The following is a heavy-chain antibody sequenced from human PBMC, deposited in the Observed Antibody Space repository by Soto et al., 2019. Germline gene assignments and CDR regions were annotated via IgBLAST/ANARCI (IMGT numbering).Heavy chain of an antibody. D-gene: IGHD4-17*01. CDR1: GFTFSSYS. Sequence: GGSLRLSCAASGFTFSSYSMNWVRQAPGKGLEWVAVISYDGSNKYYADSVKGRFTISRDNSKNTLYLQMNSLRAEDTALYYCAKGLSMTTVTTMVDYWGQGTLVTVSS. CDR3: AKGLSMTTVTTMVDY. V-gene: IGHV3-30*18. J-gene: IGHJ4*02. CDR2: ISYDGSNK.